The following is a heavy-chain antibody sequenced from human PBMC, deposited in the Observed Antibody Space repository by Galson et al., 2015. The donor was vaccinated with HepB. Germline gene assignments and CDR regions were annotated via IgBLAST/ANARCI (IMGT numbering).Heavy chain of an antibody. D-gene: IGHD2-15*01. J-gene: IGHJ4*02. CDR3: SRQELSCHDY. Sequence: SLRLPCADSGFTFSDSHIDWVRQASGEGLEWVGHIRNTDDGYATAYGSTVKGRFTISRDDSKHVAYLQMHNLKADDAAVFFCSRQELSCHDYWGQGTLVTVSS. CDR1: GFTFSDSH. CDR2: IRNTDDGYAT. V-gene: IGHV3-73*01.